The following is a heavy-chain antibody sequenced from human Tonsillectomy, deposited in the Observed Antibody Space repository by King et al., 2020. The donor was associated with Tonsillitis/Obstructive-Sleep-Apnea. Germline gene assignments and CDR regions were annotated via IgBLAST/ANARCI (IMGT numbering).Heavy chain of an antibody. D-gene: IGHD3-3*01. Sequence: EVQLVQSGAEVKKPGESLTISCKTSGYSFISYWIGWVRQMPGKGLEWMGIIYPGDSETRYSPSFRGQVTISADKSINTAYLQWSSLKASDTAMYYCARRNPDFWGASRDDYLYFYMDVWGKGTTVTVSS. V-gene: IGHV5-51*01. CDR3: ARRNPDFWGASRDDYLYFYMDV. CDR2: IYPGDSET. CDR1: GYSFISYW. J-gene: IGHJ6*03.